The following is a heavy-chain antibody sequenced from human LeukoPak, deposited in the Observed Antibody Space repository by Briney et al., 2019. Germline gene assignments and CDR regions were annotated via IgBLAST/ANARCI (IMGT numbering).Heavy chain of an antibody. CDR2: IYHSGST. Sequence: SETLSLTCAVSGGSISSSNWWSWVRQPPGKGLEWIGEIYHSGSTNYNPSLKSRVTISVDKSKNQFSLKLSSVTAADTAVYYCARGYSSGWYGSDAFDIWGQGTMVTVSS. V-gene: IGHV4-4*02. D-gene: IGHD6-19*01. J-gene: IGHJ3*02. CDR1: GGSISSSNW. CDR3: ARGYSSGWYGSDAFDI.